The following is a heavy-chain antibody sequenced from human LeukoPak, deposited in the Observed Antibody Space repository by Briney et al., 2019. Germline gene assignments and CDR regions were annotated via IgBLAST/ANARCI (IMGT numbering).Heavy chain of an antibody. Sequence: GGSLRLSCAASGFTFSNAWMNWVRQAPGKGLGWVSSISSDSSSFKYYAHSVQGRFTISRDNARNSMYLQMNSLRAEDTAVYYCARGTYWSPLDFDYWGQGTLVTVSS. J-gene: IGHJ4*02. CDR1: GFTFSNAW. D-gene: IGHD1-1*01. CDR3: ARGTYWSPLDFDY. V-gene: IGHV3-21*04. CDR2: ISSDSSSFK.